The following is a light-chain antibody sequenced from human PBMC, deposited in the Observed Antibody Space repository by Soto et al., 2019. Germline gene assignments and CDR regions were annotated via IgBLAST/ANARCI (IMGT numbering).Light chain of an antibody. Sequence: DIQLTQFPSTLSASIGDRVTITCRASQSVDHWLAWYQQKPGEAPNLLISRTSTLQSGVPSRFSGSGSGTEFTLTISGLQPDDFATYYCQQYSHYSRTFGQGTKVEI. CDR1: QSVDHW. CDR2: RTS. J-gene: IGKJ1*01. CDR3: QQYSHYSRT. V-gene: IGKV1-5*03.